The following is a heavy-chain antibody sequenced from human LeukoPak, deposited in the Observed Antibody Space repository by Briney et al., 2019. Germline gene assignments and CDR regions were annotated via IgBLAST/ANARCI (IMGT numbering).Heavy chain of an antibody. CDR1: GGSISSYY. CDR3: ARGRGLVAAAGYYYYYGMDV. Sequence: PSETLSLTCTVSGGSISSYYWSWIRQPPGKGLEWIGEINHSGSTNYNPSLKSRVTISVDTSKNQFSLKLSSVTAADTAVYYCARGRGLVAAAGYYYYYGMDVWGQGTTVTVSS. D-gene: IGHD6-25*01. V-gene: IGHV4-34*01. CDR2: INHSGST. J-gene: IGHJ6*02.